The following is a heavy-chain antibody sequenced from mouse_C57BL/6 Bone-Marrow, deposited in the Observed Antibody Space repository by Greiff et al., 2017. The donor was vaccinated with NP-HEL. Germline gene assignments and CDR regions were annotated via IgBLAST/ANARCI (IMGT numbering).Heavy chain of an antibody. CDR1: GFNIKDYY. V-gene: IGHV14-2*01. CDR3: AFLLLRYH. Sequence: VQLQQSGAELVKPGASVKLSCTASGFNIKDYYMHWVKQRTEQGLEWIGRIDPEDGETKYAPKFQGKATMTADTSSNTAYLQLSSLTSEDTAVYYCAFLLLRYHWGQGTTLTVSS. CDR2: IDPEDGET. J-gene: IGHJ2*01. D-gene: IGHD1-1*01.